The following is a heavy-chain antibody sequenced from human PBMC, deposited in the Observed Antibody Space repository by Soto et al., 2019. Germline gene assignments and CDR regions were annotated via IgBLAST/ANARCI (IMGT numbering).Heavy chain of an antibody. J-gene: IGHJ3*02. CDR3: ARDILFRDIVVVTAWDAFDI. CDR2: IKQDGSEK. Sequence: PGGSLRLSCAASGFTLSSYWMSWVRQAPGKGLEWVANIKQDGSEKYYVDSVKGRFTISRDNAKNSLYLQMNSLRAEDTAVYYCARDILFRDIVVVTAWDAFDIWGQGTMVTVSS. V-gene: IGHV3-7*01. CDR1: GFTLSSYW. D-gene: IGHD2-21*02.